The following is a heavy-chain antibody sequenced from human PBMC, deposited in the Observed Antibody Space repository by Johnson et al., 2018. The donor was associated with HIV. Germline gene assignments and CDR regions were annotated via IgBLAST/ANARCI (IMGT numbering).Heavy chain of an antibody. Sequence: VESGGGVVRPGGSLRLSCAASGFTFDDYGMSWVRQAPGKGLEWVSGIHWNGGSTGYADSMKGRFTISRDNARNSLYLQMNSLRAEDTALYFCARGKGAAAALRAFDNWGQGTMVTVSS. V-gene: IGHV3-20*04. CDR2: IHWNGGST. CDR3: ARGKGAAAALRAFDN. J-gene: IGHJ3*02. CDR1: GFTFDDYG. D-gene: IGHD6-13*01.